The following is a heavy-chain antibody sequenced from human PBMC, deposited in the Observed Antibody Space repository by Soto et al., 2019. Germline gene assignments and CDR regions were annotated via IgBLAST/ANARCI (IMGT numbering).Heavy chain of an antibody. CDR1: GGSISSSSYY. D-gene: IGHD6-13*01. J-gene: IGHJ5*02. CDR2: IYYSGST. Sequence: SETLSLTCTVSGGSISSSSYYWGWIRQPPGKGLEWIGSIYYSGSTYYNPSLKSRVTISVDTSKNQFSLKLSSVTAAVTAVYYCARHQSRQLVLNPWGQGTLVTVSS. V-gene: IGHV4-39*01. CDR3: ARHQSRQLVLNP.